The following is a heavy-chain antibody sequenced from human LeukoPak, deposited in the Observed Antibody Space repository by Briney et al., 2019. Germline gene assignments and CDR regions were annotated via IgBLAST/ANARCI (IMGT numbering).Heavy chain of an antibody. CDR1: GFTFDDYA. V-gene: IGHV3-9*01. CDR3: AKDTGGIAAAGTPLGYYGMDV. D-gene: IGHD6-13*01. CDR2: ISWNSGSI. J-gene: IGHJ6*02. Sequence: GRSLRHSCAASGFTFDDYAMHWVRQAPGKGLEWVSGISWNSGSIGYADSVKGRFTISRDNAKNSLYLQMNSLRAEDTALYYCAKDTGGIAAAGTPLGYYGMDVWGQGTTVTVSS.